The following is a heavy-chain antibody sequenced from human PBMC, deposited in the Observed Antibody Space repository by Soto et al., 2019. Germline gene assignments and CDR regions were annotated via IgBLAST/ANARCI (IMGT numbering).Heavy chain of an antibody. CDR2: IRSKAYGGTT. CDR1: GFTFGDYA. J-gene: IGHJ6*02. V-gene: IGHV3-49*03. Sequence: GGSLRLSCTASGFTFGDYAMSWFRQAPGKGLEWVGFIRSKAYGGTTEYAASVKGRFTISRDDSKSIAYLQMNSLKTEDTAVYYCTRGLLDSSGYYAYSYGMDVWGQGTTVTVSS. CDR3: TRGLLDSSGYYAYSYGMDV. D-gene: IGHD3-22*01.